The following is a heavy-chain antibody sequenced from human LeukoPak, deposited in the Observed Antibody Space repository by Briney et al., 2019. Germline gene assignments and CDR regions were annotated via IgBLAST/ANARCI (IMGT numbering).Heavy chain of an antibody. CDR2: ISAYNGNT. J-gene: IGHJ4*02. V-gene: IGHV1-18*01. CDR1: GYILTNYA. CDR3: ARGRLGVSGYKDYFDY. D-gene: IGHD1-14*01. Sequence: GASVRVSCTSSGYILTNYAITWVRQAPGQGLEWMGWISAYNGNTDYAQKFQGRVTMTTDTSTRTAYMDLRSLRSDDTAVYYCARGRLGVSGYKDYFDYWGQGTLVTVS.